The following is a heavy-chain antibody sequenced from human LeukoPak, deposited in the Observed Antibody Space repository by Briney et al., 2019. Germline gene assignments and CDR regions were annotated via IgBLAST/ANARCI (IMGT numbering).Heavy chain of an antibody. D-gene: IGHD1-1*01. CDR2: IYTSGST. CDR1: GGSISSYY. V-gene: IGHV4-4*07. J-gene: IGHJ4*02. CDR3: AKSVVERRTNYFDY. Sequence: SETLSLTCTVSGGSISSYYWSWIRQPAGKGLEWIGRIYTSGSTNYNPSLKSRVTISVDTSKNQFSLKLSSVTAADTAVYYCAKSVVERRTNYFDYWGQGTLVTVSS.